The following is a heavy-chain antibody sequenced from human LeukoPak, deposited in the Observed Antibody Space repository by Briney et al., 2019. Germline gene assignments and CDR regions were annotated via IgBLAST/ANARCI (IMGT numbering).Heavy chain of an antibody. CDR2: INSNTGDT. D-gene: IGHD3-22*01. CDR1: GYTFTAYY. V-gene: IGHV1-2*02. J-gene: IGHJ3*02. Sequence: ASVKVSCKASGYTFTAYYVHWVRQAPGQGPEWMGWINSNTGDTGYAQKFQGRVTMTRDTSISTLYMDLSSLRSDDTAVYYCAGYASSGRRDAFDIWGQGTMVTVSS. CDR3: AGYASSGRRDAFDI.